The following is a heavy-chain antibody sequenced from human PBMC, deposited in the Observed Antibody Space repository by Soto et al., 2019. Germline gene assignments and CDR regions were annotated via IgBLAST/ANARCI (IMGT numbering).Heavy chain of an antibody. J-gene: IGHJ5*02. CDR1: RGSINGFY. CDR3: ARGIPGDSSGYYPS. CDR2: IYYSGST. Sequence: SETLSLTCTVSRGSINGFYWSWIRQPPGKGLEWIGYIYYSGSTYYNPSLKSRVTISVDTSKNQFSLKLSSVTAADTAVYYCARGIPGDSSGYYPSWGQGTLVTVSS. D-gene: IGHD3-22*01. V-gene: IGHV4-59*08.